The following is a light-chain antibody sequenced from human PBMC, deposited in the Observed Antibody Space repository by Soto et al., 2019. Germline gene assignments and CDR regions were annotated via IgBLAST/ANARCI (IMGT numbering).Light chain of an antibody. CDR1: QSLLYSDGKTY. CDR2: EVS. V-gene: IGKV2D-29*01. CDR3: MQSVQLPLT. Sequence: DIGMTQTPLSLSVTPGQPASISCKSSQSLLYSDGKTYLSWYLQKPGQPPHLLIYEVSNRFSGVPERFSGSGSGTDFTLRISRVEAEDFRVYYCMQSVQLPLTFGAGTRVQIX. J-gene: IGKJ4*01.